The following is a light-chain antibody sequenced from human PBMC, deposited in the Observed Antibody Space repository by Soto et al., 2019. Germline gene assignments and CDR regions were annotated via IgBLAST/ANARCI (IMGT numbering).Light chain of an antibody. V-gene: IGKV3-15*01. CDR2: GAS. CDR1: QYVSNK. CDR3: KQYKEWPPFT. Sequence: EIVMTQSPATLSVSPGETATLSCRASQYVSNKVAWYQQKPGQAPRLLILGASTRATGVPARFSGSGSGTEFTLSISSLQSEDFAVYYCKQYKEWPPFTFGQGTRREIK. J-gene: IGKJ5*01.